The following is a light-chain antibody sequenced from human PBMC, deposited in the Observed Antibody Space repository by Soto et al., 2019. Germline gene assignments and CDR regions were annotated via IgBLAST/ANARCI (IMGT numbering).Light chain of an antibody. CDR2: GAS. CDR3: QQYYSTPLT. CDR1: QSVSSN. Sequence: EIVMTQSPATLSVSPCERATLSLRASQSVSSNYLAWYQQKPGQAPRLLIYGASTRATGIPARFSGSGSGTEFTLTISSLQAEDVAVYYCQQYYSTPLTFGGGTKV. J-gene: IGKJ4*01. V-gene: IGKV3-15*01.